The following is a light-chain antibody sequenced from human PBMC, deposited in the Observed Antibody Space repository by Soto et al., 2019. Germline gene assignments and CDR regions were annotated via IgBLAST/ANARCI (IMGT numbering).Light chain of an antibody. CDR2: GNY. CDR1: SSNIGSNY. Sequence: QSVLTQPPSASGTPGQRVTISCSGSSSNIGSNYVYWYQQFPGTAPRLLIYGNYQRPSGVPDRFFGSKSGNTASLTVSGLQAEDEADYYCVSFAGGTYVFGTGTKLTVL. J-gene: IGLJ1*01. CDR3: VSFAGGTYV. V-gene: IGLV1-47*02.